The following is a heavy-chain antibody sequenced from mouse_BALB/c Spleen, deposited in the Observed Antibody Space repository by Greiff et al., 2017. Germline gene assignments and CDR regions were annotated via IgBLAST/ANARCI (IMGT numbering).Heavy chain of an antibody. CDR2: IRLKSNNYAT. V-gene: IGHV6-6*02. CDR1: GFTFSNYW. CDR3: TRRYYGSSPLDY. J-gene: IGHJ2*03. D-gene: IGHD1-1*01. Sequence: EVKVEESGGGLVQPGGSMKLSCVASGFTFSNYWMNWVRQSPEKGLEWVAEIRLKSNNYATHYAESVKGRFTISRDDSKSSVYLQMNNLRAEDTGIYDCTRRYYGSSPLDYWGQGTSLTVSS.